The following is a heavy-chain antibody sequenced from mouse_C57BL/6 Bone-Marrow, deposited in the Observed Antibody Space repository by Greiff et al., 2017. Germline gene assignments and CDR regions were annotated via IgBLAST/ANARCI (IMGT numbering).Heavy chain of an antibody. V-gene: IGHV1-64*01. CDR2: IHPNSGST. CDR1: GYTFTSYW. CDR3: ATLYYGSSPYYAMDY. Sequence: VQLQQPGAELVKPGASVKLSCKASGYTFTSYWMHWVKQRPGQGLEWIGMIHPNSGSTNYNEKFKSKATLTEDKSSSTAYMQLSSLTSEDSAVYYCATLYYGSSPYYAMDYWGQGTSVTVSS. D-gene: IGHD1-1*01. J-gene: IGHJ4*01.